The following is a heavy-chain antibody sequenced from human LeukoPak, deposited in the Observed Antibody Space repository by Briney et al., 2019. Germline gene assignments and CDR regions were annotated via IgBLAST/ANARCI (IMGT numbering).Heavy chain of an antibody. CDR2: ISAYNGNT. D-gene: IGHD5-24*01. CDR3: ARRDEYYYYGMDV. Sequence: ASVKVSCKASGYTFTSYDINWVRQATGQGLEWMGWISAYNGNTNYAQKLQGRVTMTTDTSTSTAYMELRSLRSDDTAVYYCARRDEYYYYGMDVWGQGTTVTVSS. CDR1: GYTFTSYD. J-gene: IGHJ6*02. V-gene: IGHV1-18*01.